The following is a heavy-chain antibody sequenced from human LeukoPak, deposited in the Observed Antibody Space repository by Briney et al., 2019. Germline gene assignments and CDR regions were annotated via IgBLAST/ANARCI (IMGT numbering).Heavy chain of an antibody. CDR2: ISGSGGST. CDR3: ARDLSGSYYDFDY. J-gene: IGHJ4*02. Sequence: GGSLRLSCAASGFTFSSYAMSWVRQAPGKGLEWVSAISGSGGSTYYADSVKGRFTISRDNSKNTLYLQMNSLRAEDTGVYYCARDLSGSYYDFDYWGQGTLVTVSS. D-gene: IGHD1-26*01. V-gene: IGHV3-23*01. CDR1: GFTFSSYA.